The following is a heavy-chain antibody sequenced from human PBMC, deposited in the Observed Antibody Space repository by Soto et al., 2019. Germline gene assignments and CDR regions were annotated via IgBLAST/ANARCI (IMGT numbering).Heavy chain of an antibody. CDR3: ARGHRQLVRRWLDP. CDR2: IYYSGSL. J-gene: IGHJ5*02. CDR1: GDSISSGTHY. V-gene: IGHV4-31*03. D-gene: IGHD6-6*01. Sequence: PSETLCLTCTVSGDSISSGTHYWSWIRQHPGKGLEWIGYIYYSGSLHYNPSLKSRVSMSVDTSKNQFSLNLNSVTAADTAVYYCARGHRQLVRRWLDPWGQGTLVTV.